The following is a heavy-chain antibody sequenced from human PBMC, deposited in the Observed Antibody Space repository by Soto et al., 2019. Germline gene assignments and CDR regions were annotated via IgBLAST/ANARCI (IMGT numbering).Heavy chain of an antibody. Sequence: QVQLVQSGAEVKKPGSSVKVSCKASGGTFSSYAISWVRQAPGQGLEWMGGIIPIFGTANYAQKFQGRVTITADESTSTAYTELSSLRSEDTAVYYCASYCSGGSCYPYYYYGMDVWGQGTTVTVSS. CDR3: ASYCSGGSCYPYYYYGMDV. J-gene: IGHJ6*02. CDR1: GGTFSSYA. D-gene: IGHD2-15*01. V-gene: IGHV1-69*01. CDR2: IIPIFGTA.